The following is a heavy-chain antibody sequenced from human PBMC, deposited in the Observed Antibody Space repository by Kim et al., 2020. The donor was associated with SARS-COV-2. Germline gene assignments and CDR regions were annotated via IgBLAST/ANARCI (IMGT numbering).Heavy chain of an antibody. Sequence: SETLSLTCAVYGGSFSGYYWSWIRQPPGKGLEWIGEINHSGSTNYNPSLKSRVTISVDTSKNQFSLKLSSVTAADTAVYYCARGLFYDYGDPVWFDPWGQGTLVTVSS. D-gene: IGHD4-17*01. CDR2: INHSGST. CDR1: GGSFSGYY. J-gene: IGHJ5*02. CDR3: ARGLFYDYGDPVWFDP. V-gene: IGHV4-34*01.